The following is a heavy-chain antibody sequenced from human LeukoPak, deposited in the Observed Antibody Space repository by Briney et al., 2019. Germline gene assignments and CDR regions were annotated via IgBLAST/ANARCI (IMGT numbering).Heavy chain of an antibody. V-gene: IGHV3-23*01. D-gene: IGHD4-17*01. Sequence: GGSLRVSCAASGFTFSSYAMSWVRQAPGKGLEWVSAISGSGGSTYYAESVKGRFTISRDNSKNTLYLQMNSLRADDTAVYYCAKDLGDYGYWGQGPLVTVSS. CDR3: AKDLGDYGY. CDR2: ISGSGGST. CDR1: GFTFSSYA. J-gene: IGHJ1*01.